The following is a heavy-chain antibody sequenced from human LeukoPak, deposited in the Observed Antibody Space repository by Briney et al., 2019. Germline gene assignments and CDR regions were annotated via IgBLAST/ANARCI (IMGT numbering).Heavy chain of an antibody. Sequence: GGSLRLSCAASGFAFSSYGMSWVRQAPRKRLEWVSAISGSGGSTYYADSVKGRFTISRDNSKNTLYLQMNSLRAEDTAVYYCAKEAYYDILTGFDYWGQGTLVTVSS. D-gene: IGHD3-9*01. V-gene: IGHV3-23*01. CDR3: AKEAYYDILTGFDY. CDR1: GFAFSSYG. J-gene: IGHJ4*02. CDR2: ISGSGGST.